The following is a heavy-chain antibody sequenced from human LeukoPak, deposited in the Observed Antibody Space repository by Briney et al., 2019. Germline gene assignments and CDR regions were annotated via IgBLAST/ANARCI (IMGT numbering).Heavy chain of an antibody. V-gene: IGHV1-2*02. CDR2: INPNSGGT. CDR1: GYTFTGYY. Sequence: ASVKVSCKASGYTFTGYYMHWVRQAPGQGLEWMGWINPNSGGTNYAQKFQGRVTMTRDTSISTAYRELSRLRSDATAVYYCAIVVEDYDFWRGYNYWGQGTLVTVSS. J-gene: IGHJ4*02. CDR3: AIVVEDYDFWRGYNY. D-gene: IGHD3-3*01.